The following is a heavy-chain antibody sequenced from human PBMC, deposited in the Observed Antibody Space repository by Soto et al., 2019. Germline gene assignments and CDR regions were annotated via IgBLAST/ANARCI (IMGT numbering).Heavy chain of an antibody. Sequence: SVKVSCKASGYTFSTYAMHWVRQAPGQSLEWMGWINASSGTTNYAQKFQGRVTITADESTSTAYMELSSLRSEDTAVYYCARGSIFGVVIMVYYYGMDVWGQGTTVTVSS. CDR2: INASSGTT. D-gene: IGHD3-3*01. V-gene: IGHV1-69*13. J-gene: IGHJ6*02. CDR1: GYTFSTYA. CDR3: ARGSIFGVVIMVYYYGMDV.